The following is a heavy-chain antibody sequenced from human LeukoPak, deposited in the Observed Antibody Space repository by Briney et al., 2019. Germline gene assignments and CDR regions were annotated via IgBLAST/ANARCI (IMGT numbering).Heavy chain of an antibody. J-gene: IGHJ6*01. Sequence: QSGGPLRLSCAASGFTFSSYVMHGVRQAPGAGLEWVACIGKAGDTHYPGSVKCRFTISSENGRNSLYLQMNSLKAGDTAVYYCARGPSGHGLDVWGQGTTVTVSS. D-gene: IGHD5-12*01. CDR3: ARGPSGHGLDV. CDR1: GFTFSSYV. CDR2: IGKAGDT. V-gene: IGHV3-13*01.